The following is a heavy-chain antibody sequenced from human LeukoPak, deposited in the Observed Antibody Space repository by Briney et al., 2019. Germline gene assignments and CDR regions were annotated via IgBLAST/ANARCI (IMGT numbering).Heavy chain of an antibody. J-gene: IGHJ6*02. D-gene: IGHD2-21*02. V-gene: IGHV3-21*01. CDR1: GFTFNIYS. CDR2: ISSTSSYK. CDR3: VRDQYCGGDCYSDYYYGMDV. Sequence: GGSLRLSCAASGFTFNIYSMSWVRQAPGKGLEWVSSISSTSSYKYYADSLKGRFTISRDNAKDSLFLQMDSLRAEDTAVYFCVRDQYCGGDCYSDYYYGMDVWGQGTTVIVSS.